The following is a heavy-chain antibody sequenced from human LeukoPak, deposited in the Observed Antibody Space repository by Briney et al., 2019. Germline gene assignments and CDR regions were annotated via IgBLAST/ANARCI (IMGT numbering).Heavy chain of an antibody. CDR2: IIPIFGTA. J-gene: IGHJ5*02. Sequence: GASVKVSCKASGGTFSSYAISWVRQAPGQGLEWMGGIIPIFGTANYAQKFQGRVTITADEPTSTAYMELSSLRSEDTAVYYCARGIQLWPNNWFDPWGQGTLVTVSS. CDR3: ARGIQLWPNNWFDP. CDR1: GGTFSSYA. V-gene: IGHV1-69*13. D-gene: IGHD5-18*01.